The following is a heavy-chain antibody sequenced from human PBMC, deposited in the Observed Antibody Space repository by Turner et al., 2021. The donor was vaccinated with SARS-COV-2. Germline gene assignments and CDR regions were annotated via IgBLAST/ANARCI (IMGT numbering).Heavy chain of an antibody. J-gene: IGHJ6*02. CDR1: GFTFSSYA. Sequence: QVQLVESGGGVVQPGRSLRLPCAASGFTFSSYAMNWVRQAPGKGLEWVVVRSYDGINKYYADSVKGRFTISRDNSKNTLYLQMNSLRAEDTAVYYCARGTGGNYYYGMDVWGQGTTVTVSS. CDR3: ARGTGGNYYYGMDV. CDR2: RSYDGINK. V-gene: IGHV3-30-3*01. D-gene: IGHD3-10*01.